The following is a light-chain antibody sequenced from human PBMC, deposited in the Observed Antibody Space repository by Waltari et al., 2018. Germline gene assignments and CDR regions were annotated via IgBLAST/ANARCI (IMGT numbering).Light chain of an antibody. V-gene: IGKV1-33*01. J-gene: IGKJ2*01. CDR1: HDIIHY. CDR2: DAT. Sequence: DIQVTQSPSSLSAVVGYRVTITCQAGHDIIHYLNWYQQIQGKAPKVLIYDATLLKIGVPSRFSGSGSGTDFTFAITSLQPEDAATYYCQHFDNLLFTFGQGTKLEI. CDR3: QHFDNLLFT.